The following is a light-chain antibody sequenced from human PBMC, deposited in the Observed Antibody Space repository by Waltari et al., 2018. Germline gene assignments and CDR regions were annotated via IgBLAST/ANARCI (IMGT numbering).Light chain of an antibody. Sequence: QSVLTPPPSASGTPGQRVTISCSGGTSNIGSNPVHWYQQRPGTAPKVPIYKNNQRPSGVPDRFSGSKSGTSASLAISGLQSEDEADYYCAAWDDSLNGPSWVFGGGTKLTVL. CDR3: AAWDDSLNGPSWV. CDR1: TSNIGSNP. V-gene: IGLV1-44*01. CDR2: KNN. J-gene: IGLJ3*02.